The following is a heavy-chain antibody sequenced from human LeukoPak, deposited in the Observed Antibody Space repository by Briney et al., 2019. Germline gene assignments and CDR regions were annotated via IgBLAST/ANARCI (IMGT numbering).Heavy chain of an antibody. CDR2: ISGSGGST. CDR1: GFTFSSYA. CDR3: AKPRYCSGGSCYGYFDY. D-gene: IGHD2-15*01. Sequence: GGSLRLSCAASGFTFSSYAMSWVRQAPGKGLEWVSAISGSGGSTYYADSVKGRFTISRDNSKNTLYLQMNSLRAEDTAAYYCAKPRYCSGGSCYGYFDYWGQGTLVTVSS. V-gene: IGHV3-23*01. J-gene: IGHJ4*02.